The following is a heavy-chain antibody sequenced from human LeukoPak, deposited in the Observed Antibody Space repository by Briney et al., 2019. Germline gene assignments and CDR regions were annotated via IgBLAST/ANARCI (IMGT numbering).Heavy chain of an antibody. D-gene: IGHD4-11*01. CDR3: ARAPTYRGYMGV. V-gene: IGHV3-30*03. CDR1: GFTFSSYG. Sequence: GRSLRLSCAASGFTFSSYGMHWVRQAPGKGLEWVAVISYDGSNKYYADSVKGRFTISRDNSKNTLYLQMNSLRAEDTAVYYCARAPTYRGYMGVWGKGTTVTVSS. J-gene: IGHJ6*03. CDR2: ISYDGSNK.